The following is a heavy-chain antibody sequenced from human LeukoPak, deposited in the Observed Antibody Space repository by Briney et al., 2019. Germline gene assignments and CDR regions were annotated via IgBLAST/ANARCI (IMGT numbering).Heavy chain of an antibody. V-gene: IGHV4-59*12. CDR2: IYHSGSS. Sequence: SETLSLTCTVSGGSLSSYFWSWIRQPPGKGLEWIGYIYHSGSSFYNPSLKSRVTISIDTSKNQFSLKLSSVTAADTAVYYCARFKAPTSTIAAAAMDVWGKGTTVTVSS. CDR3: ARFKAPTSTIAAAAMDV. D-gene: IGHD6-13*01. CDR1: GGSLSSYF. J-gene: IGHJ6*04.